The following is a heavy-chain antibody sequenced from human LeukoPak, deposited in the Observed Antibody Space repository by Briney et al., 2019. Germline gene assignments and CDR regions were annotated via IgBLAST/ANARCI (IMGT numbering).Heavy chain of an antibody. CDR3: ARDRIVGASFDY. V-gene: IGHV3-23*01. CDR2: ISGSGGST. D-gene: IGHD1-26*01. Sequence: GGSLRLSCAASGFTFSSYAMSWVRQAPGKGLEWVSAISGSGGSTYYADSVKGRFTISRDNSKYTLYLQMNSLRDEDTGFYYCARDRIVGASFDYWGQGSLITVSS. J-gene: IGHJ4*02. CDR1: GFTFSSYA.